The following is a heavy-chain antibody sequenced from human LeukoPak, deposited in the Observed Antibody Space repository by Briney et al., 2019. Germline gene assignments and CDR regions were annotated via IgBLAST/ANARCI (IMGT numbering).Heavy chain of an antibody. J-gene: IGHJ6*02. D-gene: IGHD3-10*01. CDR3: ERDFLLWFGESPYGMDV. CDR2: ISYDGSNK. Sequence: PGGSLRLSCAASGFTFSSHAMHWVRQAPGKGLEWVAVISYDGSNKYYADYVKGRFTISRDNSKNTLYLQMNSLRAEDTAVYYCERDFLLWFGESPYGMDVWGQGTTVTVSS. V-gene: IGHV3-30-3*01. CDR1: GFTFSSHA.